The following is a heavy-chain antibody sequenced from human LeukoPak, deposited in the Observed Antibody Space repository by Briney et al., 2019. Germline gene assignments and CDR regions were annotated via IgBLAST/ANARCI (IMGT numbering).Heavy chain of an antibody. CDR1: GFTFSGSA. CDR3: TRLGGGNSGVVY. V-gene: IGHV3-73*01. D-gene: IGHD4-23*01. Sequence: GGSLRLSCAASGFTFSGSAMHWVRQASGKGLEWVGRIRSKANSYATAYAASVKGRFTISRDDSKNTAYLQMNSLKTEDTAVYYCTRLGGGNSGVVYWGQGTLVTVSS. CDR2: IRSKANSYAT. J-gene: IGHJ4*02.